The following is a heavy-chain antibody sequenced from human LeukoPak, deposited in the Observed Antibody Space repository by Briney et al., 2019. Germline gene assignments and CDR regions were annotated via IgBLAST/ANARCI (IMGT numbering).Heavy chain of an antibody. Sequence: PSETLSLTCAVYGGSFSGYYWSWIRQPPGKGLEWIGEISHSGSTNYNPSLKSRVTISVDTSKNQFSLKLSSVTAADTAVYYCARDSSGYSSGWINYYYYYYMDVWGKGTTVTISS. CDR1: GGSFSGYY. J-gene: IGHJ6*03. CDR3: ARDSSGYSSGWINYYYYYYMDV. V-gene: IGHV4-34*01. D-gene: IGHD6-19*01. CDR2: ISHSGST.